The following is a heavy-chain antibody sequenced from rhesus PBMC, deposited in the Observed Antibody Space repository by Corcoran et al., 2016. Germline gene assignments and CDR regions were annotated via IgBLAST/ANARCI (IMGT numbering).Heavy chain of an antibody. D-gene: IGHD6-13*01. V-gene: IGHV4-65*01. CDR2: ISGSSGST. Sequence: QVQLQESGPGLVKPSETLSLTCAVSGGSVSSSNWWSWIRQPPGKGLEWIGYISGSSGSTYYNPSLKSRVTISTDTAKNQFSLKLSSVTAADTAVYYCARGRSYSSWSYAFDFWGQGLRVTVSS. J-gene: IGHJ3*01. CDR3: ARGRSYSSWSYAFDF. CDR1: GGSVSSSNW.